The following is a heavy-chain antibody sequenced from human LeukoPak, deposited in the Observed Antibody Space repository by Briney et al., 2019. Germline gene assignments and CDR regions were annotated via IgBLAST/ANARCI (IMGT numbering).Heavy chain of an antibody. CDR2: IIPIFGTA. CDR1: GGTFSSYA. V-gene: IGHV1-69*05. Sequence: ASVKVSCKASGGTFSSYAISWVRQAPGQGFRGMGGIIPIFGTANYAQKFQGRVTITTDESTSTAYMELSSLRFEDTAVYYCAREEHSSSSFDYWGQGTLVTVSS. J-gene: IGHJ4*02. D-gene: IGHD6-6*01. CDR3: AREEHSSSSFDY.